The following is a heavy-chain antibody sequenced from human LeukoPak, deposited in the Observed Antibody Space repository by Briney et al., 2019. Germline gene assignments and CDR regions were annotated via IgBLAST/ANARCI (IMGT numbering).Heavy chain of an antibody. CDR3: ARGAYYYDSSGYVPY. D-gene: IGHD3-22*01. J-gene: IGHJ4*02. CDR1: GYTFTGYY. CDR2: INPNSGGT. Sequence: ASVKVSCKASGYTFTGYYMHWVRQAPGQGLEWMGWINPNSGGTNYAQKFQGRATMTRGTSISTAYMELSRLRSDDTAVYYCARGAYYYDSSGYVPYWGREPWSPSPQ. V-gene: IGHV1-2*02.